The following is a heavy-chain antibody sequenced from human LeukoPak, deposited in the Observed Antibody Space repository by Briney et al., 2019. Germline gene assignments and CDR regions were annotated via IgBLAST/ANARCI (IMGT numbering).Heavy chain of an antibody. D-gene: IGHD3-22*01. CDR1: GGSFSGYY. Sequence: SETLSLTCAVYGGSFSGYYWSWIRQPPGKGLEWIGEINHSGSTNYNPSLKSRVTISVDTSKNQFSLKLSSVTAADTAVYYCARGREYYDSSGYYYFDYWGQGTLVTVSS. CDR3: ARGREYYDSSGYYYFDY. CDR2: INHSGST. V-gene: IGHV4-34*01. J-gene: IGHJ4*02.